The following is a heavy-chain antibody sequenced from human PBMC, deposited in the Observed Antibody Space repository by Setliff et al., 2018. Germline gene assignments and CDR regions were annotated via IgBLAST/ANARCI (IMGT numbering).Heavy chain of an antibody. CDR2: VHGGNGDT. V-gene: IGHV1-3*01. CDR1: GYIFTNYN. J-gene: IGHJ4*02. CDR3: ASDVIVVAGTGTNY. D-gene: IGHD3-22*01. Sequence: AASVKVSCKASGYIFTNYNVYWLRQAPGQTLELMGHVHGGNGDTKYSEKFQGRLTITRDISATTADMELFSLKSEDTAVYYCASDVIVVAGTGTNYWGQGTLVTVSS.